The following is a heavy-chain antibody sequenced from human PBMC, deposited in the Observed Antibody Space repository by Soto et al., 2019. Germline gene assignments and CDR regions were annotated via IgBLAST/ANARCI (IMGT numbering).Heavy chain of an antibody. J-gene: IGHJ3*01. D-gene: IGHD4-4*01. CDR3: ASWHLQEHAYDV. CDR1: GLTVSGKKY. Sequence: DVQLVESGGGLIQPGGSLRISCAAFGLTVSGKKYMAWVRQAPGKGLEWVSGLYDVDGTYYADSVKGRFTTSGDSSKTIVYRQMDSLRPDDTAVYYCASWHLQEHAYDVWGQGTTVTVSS. V-gene: IGHV3-53*01. CDR2: LYDVDGT.